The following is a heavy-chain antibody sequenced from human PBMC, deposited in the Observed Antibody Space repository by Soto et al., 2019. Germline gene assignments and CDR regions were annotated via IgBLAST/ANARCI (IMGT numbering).Heavy chain of an antibody. D-gene: IGHD3-3*01. CDR1: GYTFTGYY. CDR3: ARATYDFFSGYYQVRQKRFAY. V-gene: IGHV1-2*04. CDR2: INPNSGGT. J-gene: IGHJ4*02. Sequence: ASVKVSCKASGYTFTGYYMHWVRQAPGQGLEWMGWINPNSGGTNYAQKFQGWVTMTRDTSISTAYMELSRLRSDDTAVYYCARATYDFFSGYYQVRQKRFAYWGQGSXVTVSS.